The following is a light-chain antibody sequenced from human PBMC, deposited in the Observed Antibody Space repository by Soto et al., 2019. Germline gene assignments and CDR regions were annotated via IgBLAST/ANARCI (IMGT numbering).Light chain of an antibody. CDR2: RAS. Sequence: ENVLTQSPGTLSLSPGERATLSCRASQSVDKNYVAWYQQRPGQAPRRLIYRASIRATGIPDRISGSGSGTDFTLTISTLEAADFAVYYCQQYGSSPWTFGQGTKVEVK. CDR1: QSVDKNY. V-gene: IGKV3-20*01. CDR3: QQYGSSPWT. J-gene: IGKJ1*01.